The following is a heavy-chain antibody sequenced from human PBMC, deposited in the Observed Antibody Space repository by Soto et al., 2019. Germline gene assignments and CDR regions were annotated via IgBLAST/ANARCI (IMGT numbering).Heavy chain of an antibody. D-gene: IGHD3-10*01. J-gene: IGHJ3*02. V-gene: IGHV4-59*01. CDR2: LYYSGSS. Sequence: SETLSLTCTVSGASITSYYWTWIRQPPGKGLEWIGYLYYSGSSNYSPSLKSRVTISLDTSKNQFSLKLNSVTAADTAVYYCARVGGAPSGAFDIWGQGTMVTVSS. CDR1: GASITSYY. CDR3: ARVGGAPSGAFDI.